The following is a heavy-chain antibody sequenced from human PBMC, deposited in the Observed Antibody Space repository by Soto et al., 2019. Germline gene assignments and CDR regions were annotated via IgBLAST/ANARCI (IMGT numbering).Heavy chain of an antibody. J-gene: IGHJ6*02. V-gene: IGHV1-58*01. D-gene: IGHD3-3*01. Sequence: QMQLVQSGPEVKKPGTSVKVSCKASGFTFTSSAVQWVRQARGQRLEWIGWIVVGSGNTNYAQKFQERVTITRDMSTSTAYMELSSLRSEDTAVYYCAAGQFWSGYYGYYYYYGMDVWGQGTTVTVSS. CDR3: AAGQFWSGYYGYYYYYGMDV. CDR2: IVVGSGNT. CDR1: GFTFTSSA.